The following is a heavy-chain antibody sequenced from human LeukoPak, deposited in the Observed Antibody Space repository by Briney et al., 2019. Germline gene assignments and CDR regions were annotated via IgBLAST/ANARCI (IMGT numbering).Heavy chain of an antibody. J-gene: IGHJ4*02. D-gene: IGHD2-2*01. V-gene: IGHV1-2*02. Sequence: EASVKVSCKASGYTFTGYYMHWVRQAPGQGLEWTGWINPNSGGTNYAQKFQGRVTMTRETSISTAYMELSRLRSDDTAVYNCARDPYQLLLDYWGQGTLVTVSS. CDR3: ARDPYQLLLDY. CDR1: GYTFTGYY. CDR2: INPNSGGT.